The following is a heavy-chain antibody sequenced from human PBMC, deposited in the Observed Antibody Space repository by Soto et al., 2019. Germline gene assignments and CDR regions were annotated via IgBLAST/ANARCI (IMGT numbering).Heavy chain of an antibody. Sequence: PSXTLSLTCTVSGGAISTYYWSWIRQPPGKGLEWIGYIYYTGSTKYNPSLKSRVTISVDTSKNQFSLKLSSVTAADTAVYYCARVPDRWGQGTLVTVSS. CDR1: GGAISTYY. CDR2: IYYTGST. J-gene: IGHJ5*02. D-gene: IGHD2-2*01. CDR3: ARVPDR. V-gene: IGHV4-59*12.